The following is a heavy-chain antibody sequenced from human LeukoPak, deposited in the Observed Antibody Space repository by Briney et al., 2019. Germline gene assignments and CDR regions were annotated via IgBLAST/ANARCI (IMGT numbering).Heavy chain of an antibody. CDR2: IIPIFGTA. V-gene: IGHV1-69*13. CDR1: GGTFSSYA. D-gene: IGHD6-19*01. CDR3: PRSGRPHVGGY. J-gene: IGHJ4*02. Sequence: SVKVSCKASGGTFSSYAISWVRQAPGQGLEWMGGIIPIFGTANYAQKFQGRVTITADESTSTAYMELSSLRSEDTAVYYWPRSGRPHVGGYWGQGTVVIVYS.